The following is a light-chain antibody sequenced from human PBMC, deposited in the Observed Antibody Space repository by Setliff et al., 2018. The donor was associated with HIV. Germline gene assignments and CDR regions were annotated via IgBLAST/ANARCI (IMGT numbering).Light chain of an antibody. J-gene: IGLJ1*01. CDR2: NVN. CDR1: SNDVGGHNL. V-gene: IGLV2-23*02. CDR3: CSYSRSRVPYV. Sequence: HSALTQVASVSGSLGQSITISGTRTSNDVGGHNLVSWFLLDPGKAPKLIIFNVNLWSSGVSHRFSASKSGNTASLTISGLQSEDEAVYYCCSYSRSRVPYVFGSGTKVTVL.